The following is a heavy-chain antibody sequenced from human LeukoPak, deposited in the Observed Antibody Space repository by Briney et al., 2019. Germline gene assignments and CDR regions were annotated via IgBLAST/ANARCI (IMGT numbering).Heavy chain of an antibody. D-gene: IGHD6-13*01. CDR1: GYTFTSYD. CDR2: MNPNSGNT. J-gene: IGHJ4*02. V-gene: IGHV1-8*03. CDR3: ARGTAAGTLYYFDC. Sequence: ASVKVSCKASGYTFTSYDINWVRQATGQGLEWMGWMNPNSGNTGYAQKFQGRVTITRNTSISTAYMELRSLRSDDTAVYYCARGTAAGTLYYFDCWGQGTLVTVSS.